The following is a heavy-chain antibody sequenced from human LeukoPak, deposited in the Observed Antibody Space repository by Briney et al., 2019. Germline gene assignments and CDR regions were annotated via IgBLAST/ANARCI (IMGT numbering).Heavy chain of an antibody. J-gene: IGHJ4*02. D-gene: IGHD3-22*01. CDR3: AAELSSGYFDY. Sequence: ASVKVSCKVSGSMFTELSMHWVRQAPGKGLEWMGGFDPEDDEKMYAQKFQGRVTMTEDTSTDTAYMELSSLRSEDTAVYYCAAELSSGYFDYWGQGTLVTVSS. V-gene: IGHV1-24*01. CDR1: GSMFTELS. CDR2: FDPEDDEK.